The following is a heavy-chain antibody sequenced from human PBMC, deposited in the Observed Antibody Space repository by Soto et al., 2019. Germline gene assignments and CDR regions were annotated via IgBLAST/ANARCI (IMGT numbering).Heavy chain of an antibody. D-gene: IGHD3-22*01. J-gene: IGHJ4*02. Sequence: SVKVTFRASGGTFSSYAISWVRQAPGQGLEWMGGIIPIFGTANYAQKFQGRVTITADESTSTAYMELSSLRSEDTAVYYCARENEAGHYDSSGYIPLGYWGQGTLVTVSS. CDR1: GGTFSSYA. CDR2: IIPIFGTA. V-gene: IGHV1-69*13. CDR3: ARENEAGHYDSSGYIPLGY.